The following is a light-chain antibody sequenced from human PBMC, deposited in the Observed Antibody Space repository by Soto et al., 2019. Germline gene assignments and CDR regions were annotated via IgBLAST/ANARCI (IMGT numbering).Light chain of an antibody. V-gene: IGKV3-15*01. CDR1: QTIKSN. J-gene: IGKJ4*01. Sequence: IVMTQTPAPLSLSPRERVTLCCKASQTIKSNLAWYQQKPGQAPRLLIYGASTRATGIPARFSGSGSGTEFTLTITSLQSEDFAVYSCQQYNTGPPLTFGGGTKVDIK. CDR2: GAS. CDR3: QQYNTGPPLT.